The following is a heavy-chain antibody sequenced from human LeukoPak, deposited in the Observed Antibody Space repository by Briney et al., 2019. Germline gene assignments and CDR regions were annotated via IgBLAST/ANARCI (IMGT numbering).Heavy chain of an antibody. D-gene: IGHD3-22*01. CDR2: INHSGST. V-gene: IGHV4-39*07. J-gene: IGHJ3*02. CDR1: GGSISSSSYY. CDR3: ARGRYYDSSGYRDAFDI. Sequence: SETLSLTCTVSGGSISSSSYYWGWIRQPPGKGLEWIGEINHSGSTNYNPSLKSRVTISVDTSKNQFSLKLSSVTAADTAVYYCARGRYYDSSGYRDAFDIWGQGTMVTVSS.